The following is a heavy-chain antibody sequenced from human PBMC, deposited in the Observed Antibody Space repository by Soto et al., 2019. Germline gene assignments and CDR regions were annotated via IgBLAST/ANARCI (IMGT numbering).Heavy chain of an antibody. CDR3: AKEGSFYYGSGSDI. CDR1: GFTFNKYV. CDR2: MSGNGGIT. D-gene: IGHD3-10*01. V-gene: IGHV3-23*01. J-gene: IGHJ3*02. Sequence: GGSLRLSCAASGFTFNKYVMNWVRQAPGKGLEWVSAMSGNGGITYYPDSVKGRFTISRDNSKNTLFLQMNGLRAEDTAVYYCAKEGSFYYGSGSDIWGRGTMVTVSS.